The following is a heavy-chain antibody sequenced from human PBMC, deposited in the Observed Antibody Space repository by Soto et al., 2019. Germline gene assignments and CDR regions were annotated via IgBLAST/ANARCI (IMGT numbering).Heavy chain of an antibody. J-gene: IGHJ1*01. D-gene: IGHD4-17*01. Sequence: QVQLQESGPGLVKPSQTLSLTCTVSGGSISSGDYYWSWIRQPPGKGLEWIGYIYYSGSTYYNPSLKSRVTISVDTSKNQFSLKLSSVTAADTAVYYCARAPMTTVTSAEYFQHWGQGTLVTVSS. V-gene: IGHV4-30-4*01. CDR1: GGSISSGDYY. CDR2: IYYSGST. CDR3: ARAPMTTVTSAEYFQH.